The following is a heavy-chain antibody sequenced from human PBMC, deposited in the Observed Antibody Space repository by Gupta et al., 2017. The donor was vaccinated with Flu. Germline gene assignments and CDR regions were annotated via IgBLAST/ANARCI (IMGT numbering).Heavy chain of an antibody. CDR1: GFTFNTYW. V-gene: IGHV3-7*01. Sequence: EEQLVESGGGVVQPGGSLRLSCAASGFTFNTYWLIWVRQAPGKGLEWVANINQEATETKYVDSVRGRFTISRDNARKELYLQMDNLRAEDSAVYYCARDPASGYNPQYWYFDLWGRGTLVSVSS. D-gene: IGHD1-14*01. CDR2: INQEATET. CDR3: ARDPASGYNPQYWYFDL. J-gene: IGHJ2*01.